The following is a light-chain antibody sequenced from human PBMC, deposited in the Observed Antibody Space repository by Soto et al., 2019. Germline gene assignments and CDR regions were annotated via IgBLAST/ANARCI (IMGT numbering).Light chain of an antibody. Sequence: QCALTQPPSASGSPGQSVPISCTETSSDVGGYNYVSWYQQHPGKAPKLMIYEVSKRPSGVPDRFSGSKSGNTASLTVSGFQAEDETDYYCNSYAGSNNPFVFGTGTKFTV. CDR1: SSDVGGYNY. CDR3: NSYAGSNNPFV. V-gene: IGLV2-8*01. CDR2: EVS. J-gene: IGLJ1*01.